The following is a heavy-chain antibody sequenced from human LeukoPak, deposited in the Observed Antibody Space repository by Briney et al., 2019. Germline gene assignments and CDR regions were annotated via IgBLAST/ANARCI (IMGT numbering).Heavy chain of an antibody. V-gene: IGHV3-48*03. CDR2: ISSSGSTI. CDR1: GFTFSSYE. CDR3: AELGITMIGGV. J-gene: IGHJ6*04. D-gene: IGHD3-10*02. Sequence: GGSLRLSCAASGFTFSSYEMNWVRQAPGKWLEWVSYISSSGSTIYYADSVRGRFTISRDNAKNSLYLQMNSLRAEDTAVYYCAELGITMIGGVWGKGTTVTISS.